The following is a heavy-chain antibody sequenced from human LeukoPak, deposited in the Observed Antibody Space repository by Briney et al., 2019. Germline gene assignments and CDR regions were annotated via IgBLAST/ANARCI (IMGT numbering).Heavy chain of an antibody. CDR2: ISSTSSHI. J-gene: IGHJ5*02. D-gene: IGHD6-6*01. Sequence: KPGGSLRLSCAASGFTFSTYDMIWVRQAPGKGLEWVSFISSTSSHIYYADSVKGRFTISRDNAKNSLYLQMTGLRVEDTAVYYCARGREGIAARWWVEGTRWHFLDPWGQGTLVTVSS. CDR1: GFTFSTYD. V-gene: IGHV3-21*01. CDR3: ARGREGIAARWWVEGTRWHFLDP.